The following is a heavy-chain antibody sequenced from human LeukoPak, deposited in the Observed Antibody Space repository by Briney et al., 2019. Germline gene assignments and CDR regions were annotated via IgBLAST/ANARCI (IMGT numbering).Heavy chain of an antibody. CDR1: GYSFTSYW. J-gene: IGHJ4*02. CDR2: IYPGDSDT. Sequence: ESLKISCTGSGYSFTSYWIGWVRQMPGKGLEWMGIIYPGDSDTRYSPSFQGQVTISADKSFSTAYLQWSSLKASDTAIYYCASSKSSSWYPFYLDYWGQGTLVTVSS. D-gene: IGHD6-13*01. V-gene: IGHV5-51*01. CDR3: ASSKSSSWYPFYLDY.